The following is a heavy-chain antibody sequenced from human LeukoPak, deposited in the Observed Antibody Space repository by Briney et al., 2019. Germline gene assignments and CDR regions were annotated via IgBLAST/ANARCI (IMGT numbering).Heavy chain of an antibody. CDR1: GGSISSGSYY. D-gene: IGHD3-3*01. J-gene: IGHJ4*02. V-gene: IGHV4-61*02. Sequence: PSETLSLTCTVSGGSISSGSYYWSWIRQPAGKGLEWIGRIYTSGSTNYNPSLKSRVTISVDTSKNQFSLKLTSVTAADTAVYFCARAPHQERITIFGVVPTYYFDYWGQGTLVTVSS. CDR3: ARAPHQERITIFGVVPTYYFDY. CDR2: IYTSGST.